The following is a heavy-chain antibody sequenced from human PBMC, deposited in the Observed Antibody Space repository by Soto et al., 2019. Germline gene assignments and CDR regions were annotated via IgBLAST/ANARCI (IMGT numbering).Heavy chain of an antibody. CDR1: GGSISSSNW. Sequence: PSETLSLTCAVSGGSISSSNWWSWVRQPPGKGLEWIGEIYHSGSTNYNPSLKSRVTISVDKSKNQFSLKLSSVTAADTAVYYCANSFGAVAAAGTPPGYWGQGTLVTVS. J-gene: IGHJ4*02. D-gene: IGHD6-13*01. V-gene: IGHV4-4*02. CDR3: ANSFGAVAAAGTPPGY. CDR2: IYHSGST.